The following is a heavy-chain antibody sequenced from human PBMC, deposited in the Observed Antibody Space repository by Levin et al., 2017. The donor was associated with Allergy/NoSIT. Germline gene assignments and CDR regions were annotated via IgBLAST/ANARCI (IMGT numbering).Heavy chain of an antibody. J-gene: IGHJ4*02. CDR1: GFTFSSYA. CDR2: ISYDGSNE. Sequence: GGSLRLSCAASGFTFSSYAMHWVRQAPGKGLEWVAVISYDGSNEYYTDSVKGRFTISRDNSKNTLDLQMNSLRAEDTAVYYCARVRGLVDSINCDYWGQGTLVTVSS. CDR3: ARVRGLVDSINCDY. D-gene: IGHD3-3*02. V-gene: IGHV3-30-3*01.